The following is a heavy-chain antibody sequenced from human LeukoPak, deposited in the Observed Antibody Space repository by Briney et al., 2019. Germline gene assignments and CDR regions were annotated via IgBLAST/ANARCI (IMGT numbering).Heavy chain of an antibody. CDR1: GGTFSSSA. J-gene: IGHJ5*02. Sequence: SVKVSCKASGGTFSSSAISWVRQAPGQGLEWMGGIIPIFGTANYAQKFQGGVTITADESTSTAYMELSSLRSEDTAVYYCARGRGYYDFWSGYPENNWFDPWGQGTLVSVSS. V-gene: IGHV1-69*13. D-gene: IGHD3-3*01. CDR3: ARGRGYYDFWSGYPENNWFDP. CDR2: IIPIFGTA.